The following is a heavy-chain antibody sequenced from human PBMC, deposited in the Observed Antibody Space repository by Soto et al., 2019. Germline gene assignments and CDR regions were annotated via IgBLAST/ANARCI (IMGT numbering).Heavy chain of an antibody. CDR3: ARVADSDWTGSWFGP. CDR1: GVTFTSYA. D-gene: IGHD6-19*01. V-gene: IGHV3-30*04. J-gene: IGHJ5*02. CDR2: VSFDERIK. Sequence: QVQLVESGGGVVQPGRSLRLSCAASGVTFTSYAMHWVRQAPGKGLEWVAVVSFDERIKYYADSVKGRFTISRDISKNTLFLQMNSLRPDDTAVYYCARVADSDWTGSWFGPWGQGTLVTVSS.